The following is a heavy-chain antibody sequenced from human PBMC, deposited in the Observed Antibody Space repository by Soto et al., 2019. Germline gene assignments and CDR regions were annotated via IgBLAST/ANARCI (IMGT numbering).Heavy chain of an antibody. V-gene: IGHV3-23*01. CDR1: GFTFSSYA. CDR2: ISGSGGST. Sequence: GGSLRLSCAASGFTFSSYAMSWVRQAPGKGLEWVSAISGSGGSTYYADSVKGRFTIPRDNSKNTLYLQMNSLRAEDTAVYYCAKHPGIAAIGSYNWFDPWGQGTLVTVSS. CDR3: AKHPGIAAIGSYNWFDP. D-gene: IGHD6-13*01. J-gene: IGHJ5*02.